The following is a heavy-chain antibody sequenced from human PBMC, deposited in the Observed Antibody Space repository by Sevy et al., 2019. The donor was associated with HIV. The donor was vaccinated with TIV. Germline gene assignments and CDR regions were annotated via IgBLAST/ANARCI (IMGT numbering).Heavy chain of an antibody. Sequence: GGSLRLSCAASGFTFSNSGMHWVRQSPGKGLEGVASIFSDGITSYYGDSVRGRFTVFRDNSKSTLYLQLNSLRVEDTAIYYCARESPSDWYLDSWGQGTLVTVSS. CDR1: GFTFSNSG. J-gene: IGHJ4*02. D-gene: IGHD6-19*01. CDR3: ARESPSDWYLDS. CDR2: IFSDGITS. V-gene: IGHV3-33*01.